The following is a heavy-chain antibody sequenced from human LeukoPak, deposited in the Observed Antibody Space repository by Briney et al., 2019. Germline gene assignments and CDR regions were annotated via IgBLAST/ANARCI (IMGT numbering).Heavy chain of an antibody. D-gene: IGHD6-13*01. CDR1: GFTFSSYA. CDR2: ISYDGSNK. Sequence: GGSLGLSCAASGFTFSSYAMHWVRQAPGKGLEWVAVISYDGSNKYYADSVKGRFTISRDNSKNTLYLQMNSLRAEDTAVYYCARSIAAAGYFDYWGQGTLVTVSS. V-gene: IGHV3-30-3*01. J-gene: IGHJ4*02. CDR3: ARSIAAAGYFDY.